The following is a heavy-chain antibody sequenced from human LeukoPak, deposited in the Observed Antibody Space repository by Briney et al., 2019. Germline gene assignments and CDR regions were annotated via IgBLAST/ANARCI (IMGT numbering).Heavy chain of an antibody. CDR2: ISGSGGST. CDR1: GFTFSSYA. Sequence: GGSLRLSCAASGFTFSSYAMGWVRQAPGKGLEWVSAISGSGGSTYYADSVKGRFTISRDNSKNTLHLQMNSLRAEDTAVYYCAKDCGGDCYKAYDYWGQGTLVTVSS. D-gene: IGHD2-21*02. V-gene: IGHV3-23*01. CDR3: AKDCGGDCYKAYDY. J-gene: IGHJ4*02.